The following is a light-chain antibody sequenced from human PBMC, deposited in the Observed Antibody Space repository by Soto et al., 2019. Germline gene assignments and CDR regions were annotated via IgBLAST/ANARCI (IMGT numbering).Light chain of an antibody. V-gene: IGKV3-20*01. J-gene: IGKJ3*01. Sequence: ENLLTQSPGTLSLSPGERATLSCRASQSVNSRYLAWYQQKPGQAPRLFIYGASNRATGIPARFSGSGSGTDFTLTISRLEPEDFAVYYCQHYSNSPFTFGPGTKVEIK. CDR1: QSVNSRY. CDR2: GAS. CDR3: QHYSNSPFT.